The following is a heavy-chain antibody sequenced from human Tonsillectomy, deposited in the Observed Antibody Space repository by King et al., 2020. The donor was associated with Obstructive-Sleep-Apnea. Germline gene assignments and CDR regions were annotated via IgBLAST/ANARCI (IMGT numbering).Heavy chain of an antibody. V-gene: IGHV1-2*04. CDR3: ARRDEFDY. CDR2: INPNRGGT. Sequence: VQLVESGAEVKKPGASVKVSCKASGYTFTGHYMHWVRQAPGQGLEWRGWINPNRGGTKYAQKFQGWVTMTRDTSISTAYMELSRLRSDDTAVYYCARRDEFDYWGQGTLVTVSS. CDR1: GYTFTGHY. J-gene: IGHJ4*02.